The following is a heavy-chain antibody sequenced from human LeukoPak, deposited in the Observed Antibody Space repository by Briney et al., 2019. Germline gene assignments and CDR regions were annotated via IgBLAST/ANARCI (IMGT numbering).Heavy chain of an antibody. CDR3: AKVMAAAGTEYY. V-gene: IGHV3-30*02. Sequence: PGGSLRLSCAASGFTFSSYGMHWVRQAPGKWLEWVAFIRYDGSNKYYADSVKGRFTISRDNSKNTLYLQMNSLRAEDTAVYYCAKVMAAAGTEYYWGQGTLVTVSS. D-gene: IGHD6-13*01. J-gene: IGHJ4*02. CDR1: GFTFSSYG. CDR2: IRYDGSNK.